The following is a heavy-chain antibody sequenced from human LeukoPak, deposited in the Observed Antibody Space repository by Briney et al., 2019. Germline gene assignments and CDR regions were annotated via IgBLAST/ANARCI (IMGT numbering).Heavy chain of an antibody. CDR1: GGSISSGGYY. J-gene: IGHJ5*02. D-gene: IGHD4-17*01. CDR2: IYYSGST. CDR3: ARGDYGDYVNWFDP. V-gene: IGHV4-31*03. Sequence: SETLSLTCTVSGGSISSGGYYWSWIRQHPGKGLEWIGYIYYSGSTYYNPSLKSRVTISVDTSKNQFSLKLSSVTAADTAVYYCARGDYGDYVNWFDPWGQGTLVTVSS.